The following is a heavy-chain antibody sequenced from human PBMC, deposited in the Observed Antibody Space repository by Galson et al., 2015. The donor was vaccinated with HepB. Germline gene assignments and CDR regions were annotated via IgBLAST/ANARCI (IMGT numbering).Heavy chain of an antibody. CDR2: IRSKAYGGTT. CDR3: TRESSAVTTPHYYYYYGMDV. CDR1: GFTFSSYA. Sequence: SLRLSCAASGFTFSSYAMSWVRQAPGKGLEWVGFIRSKAYGGTTEYAASVKGRFTISRDDSKSIAYLQMNSLKTEDTAVYYCTRESSAVTTPHYYYYYGMDVWGQGTTVTVSS. D-gene: IGHD4-17*01. V-gene: IGHV3-49*04. J-gene: IGHJ6*02.